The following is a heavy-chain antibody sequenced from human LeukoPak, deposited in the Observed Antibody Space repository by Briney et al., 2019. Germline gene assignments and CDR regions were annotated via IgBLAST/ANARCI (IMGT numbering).Heavy chain of an antibody. Sequence: GGSLRLSCAASGFTFSSYAMSWVRQAPGKGLEWVSAISGSGGSTYYADSVKGRFTISRDNSKNTLYLQMNSLRAEDTALYYCAKDARGSSGWYGGGYYMDVWGKGTTVTVSS. CDR3: AKDARGSSGWYGGGYYMDV. J-gene: IGHJ6*03. CDR1: GFTFSSYA. V-gene: IGHV3-23*01. CDR2: ISGSGGST. D-gene: IGHD6-19*01.